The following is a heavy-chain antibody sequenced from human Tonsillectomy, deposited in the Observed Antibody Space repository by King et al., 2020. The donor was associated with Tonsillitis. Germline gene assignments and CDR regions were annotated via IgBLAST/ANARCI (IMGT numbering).Heavy chain of an antibody. J-gene: IGHJ4*02. V-gene: IGHV3-15*01. D-gene: IGHD3-16*02. CDR1: GFTFSSAW. CDR3: IRLLRSYPH. Sequence: LVESGGGLVKPGGSLRLSCAASGFTFSSAWMSWVRQAPGKGLEWVGRIKSKTDGETTDYAAPVKGRFTISRDDSKNMVFLQMNSLKTEDTAVYYCIRLLRSYPHWGQGTLVTVST. CDR2: IKSKTDGETT.